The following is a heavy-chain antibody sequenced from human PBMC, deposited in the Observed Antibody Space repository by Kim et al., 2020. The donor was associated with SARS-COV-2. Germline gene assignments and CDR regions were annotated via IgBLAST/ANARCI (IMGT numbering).Heavy chain of an antibody. D-gene: IGHD3-22*01. Sequence: SETLSLTCTVSGASISSYFWSWIRQPPGKGLEWIGYIYYSGNTNYNPSLKSRVTISVDTSKNQFTLKLSSVTAADTAVYYCARLGNYYDSSGHYYDWYFDLWGRGTLVTVPS. V-gene: IGHV4-59*08. CDR3: ARLGNYYDSSGHYYDWYFDL. CDR2: IYYSGNT. J-gene: IGHJ2*01. CDR1: GASISSYF.